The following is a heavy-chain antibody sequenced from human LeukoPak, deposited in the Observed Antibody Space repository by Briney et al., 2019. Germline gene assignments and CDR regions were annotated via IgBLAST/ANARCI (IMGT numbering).Heavy chain of an antibody. CDR2: IYDSGST. Sequence: SEALSLTCTVSGGSISSSIYYWGWIRQPSGKGLEWIGSIYDSGSTYYNPSLKSRVTISVDTSRNQFSLKLRSVIAADTAVYYRARWTLTGDRDYWGQGTLVTVSS. V-gene: IGHV4-39*07. CDR3: ARWTLTGDRDY. D-gene: IGHD7-27*01. CDR1: GGSISSSIYY. J-gene: IGHJ4*02.